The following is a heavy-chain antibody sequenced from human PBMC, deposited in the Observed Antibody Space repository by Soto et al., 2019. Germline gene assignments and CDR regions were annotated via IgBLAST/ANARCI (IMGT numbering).Heavy chain of an antibody. CDR3: ARSLPYDFWTGYPNWFDP. D-gene: IGHD3-3*01. CDR1: GFTFSDSY. V-gene: IGHV3-11*01. J-gene: IGHJ5*02. CDR2: ISDSATTI. Sequence: PGGSLRLSCAASGFTFSDSYMIWIRQAPGKGLEWVSYISDSATTISYADSVKGRFTISRDNAKYSLYLQMNSLRAEDTAVYYCARSLPYDFWTGYPNWFDPWGQGTLVTVSS.